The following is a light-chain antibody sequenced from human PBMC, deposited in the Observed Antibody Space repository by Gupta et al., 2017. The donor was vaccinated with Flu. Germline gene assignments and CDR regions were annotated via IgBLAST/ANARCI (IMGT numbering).Light chain of an antibody. J-gene: IGKJ2*03. V-gene: IGKV1-33*01. Sequence: DIQMTQSPSSLSASVGDRVTITCQASQDISNYLNWYQQKPGKAPKLLIYDASNLETGVPSRFSGSGSRTDFTFTISSLQPEDIATHYCQQYGNPSFMYSFGQGTKLEIK. CDR3: QQYGNPSFMYS. CDR1: QDISNY. CDR2: DAS.